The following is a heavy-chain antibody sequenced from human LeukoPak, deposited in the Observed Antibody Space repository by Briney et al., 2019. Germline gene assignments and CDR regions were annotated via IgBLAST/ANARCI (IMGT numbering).Heavy chain of an antibody. V-gene: IGHV1-3*01. CDR2: INAGNGNT. Sequence: ASVKVSCKASGYTFTSYSMSWVRQAPGQGLEWMGWINAGNGNTKYSQKFQGRITITRDTSASTAYMELSSLRSEDTAVYYCTSFYYGSGSDTFDIWGQGTMVTVSS. J-gene: IGHJ3*02. CDR1: GYTFTSYS. D-gene: IGHD3-10*01. CDR3: TSFYYGSGSDTFDI.